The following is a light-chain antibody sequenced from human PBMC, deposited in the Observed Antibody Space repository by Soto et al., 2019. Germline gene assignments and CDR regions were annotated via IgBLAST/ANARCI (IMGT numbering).Light chain of an antibody. CDR2: GNS. V-gene: IGLV1-40*01. CDR1: SSNIGAGYD. Sequence: QSVLTQPPSVSGAPGQRVTLSCTGSSSNIGAGYDVHWYQQLPGTAPKLLIYGNSNRPSGVPDRFSGSKSGTSASLAITGLQAEDEADYSCQSYDSSLSGFYVFGTGTKVTVL. J-gene: IGLJ1*01. CDR3: QSYDSSLSGFYV.